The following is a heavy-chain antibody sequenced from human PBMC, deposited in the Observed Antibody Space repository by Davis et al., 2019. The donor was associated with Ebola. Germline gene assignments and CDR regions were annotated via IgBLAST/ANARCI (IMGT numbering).Heavy chain of an antibody. J-gene: IGHJ5*02. CDR3: ARDGYSSSWYLNWFDP. Sequence: LRLSCSVSGASISSGHYYWSWIRQHPGKGLEWIGYIYYSGSSYYNPSLESRVTISVDTSKNQFSLKLSSVTAADTAVYYCARDGYSSSWYLNWFDPWGQGTLVTVSS. CDR2: IYYSGSS. CDR1: GASISSGHYY. D-gene: IGHD6-13*01. V-gene: IGHV4-31*03.